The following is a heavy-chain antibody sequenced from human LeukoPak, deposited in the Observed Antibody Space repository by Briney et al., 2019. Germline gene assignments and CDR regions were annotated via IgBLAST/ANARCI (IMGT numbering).Heavy chain of an antibody. CDR3: ARGRLEWLLLSPRRFGFDY. J-gene: IGHJ4*02. D-gene: IGHD3-3*01. CDR1: GYTFTSYD. Sequence: ASVKVSCKASGYTFTSYDINWVRQATGQGLEWMGWMNPNSGNTGYAQKFQGRGTMTRNTSISTAYMELSSLRSEDTAVYYCARGRLEWLLLSPRRFGFDYWGQGTLVTVTS. V-gene: IGHV1-8*01. CDR2: MNPNSGNT.